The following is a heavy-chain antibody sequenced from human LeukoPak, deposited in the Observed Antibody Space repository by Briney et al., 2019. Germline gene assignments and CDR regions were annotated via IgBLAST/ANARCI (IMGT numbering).Heavy chain of an antibody. J-gene: IGHJ3*02. V-gene: IGHV3-21*01. CDR2: ISSSSTYI. D-gene: IGHD1-26*01. Sequence: GGSLRLSCAASGFTFSSYAMSWVRQAPGKGLEWVSSISSSSTYIYYADSVKGRFTISRDNAKNSLYLQMNSLRAEDTAVYYCARALVGAAQDFDIWGQGTMVTVSS. CDR3: ARALVGAAQDFDI. CDR1: GFTFSSYA.